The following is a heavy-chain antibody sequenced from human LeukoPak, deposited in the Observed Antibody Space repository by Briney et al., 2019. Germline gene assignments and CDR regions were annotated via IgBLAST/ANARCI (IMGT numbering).Heavy chain of an antibody. CDR1: GFTFSSYA. V-gene: IGHV3-30*04. Sequence: GGSLRLSCAASGFTFSSYAMHWVRQAPGKGLEWVAVISYDGSNKYYADSVKGRFTISRDNSKNTLYLQMNSLRAEDTAVYYCASRGIAVAGTEETDAFDIWGQGTKVTVSS. CDR2: ISYDGSNK. J-gene: IGHJ3*02. D-gene: IGHD6-19*01. CDR3: ASRGIAVAGTEETDAFDI.